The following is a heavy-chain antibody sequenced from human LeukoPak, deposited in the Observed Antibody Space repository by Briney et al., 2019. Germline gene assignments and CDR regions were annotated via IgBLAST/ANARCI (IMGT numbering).Heavy chain of an antibody. CDR3: ARAIFGDSYHGIDV. Sequence: MASETLSLTCTVSGGSIGNYYWTRIRQPAGKGLEWIGRIFVSGSTNYNPSLKGRVTMSVDTSKKQFSLRLTSMSAADTAVYFCARAIFGDSYHGIDVWGQGTTVTVSS. CDR2: IFVSGST. J-gene: IGHJ6*02. CDR1: GGSIGNYY. D-gene: IGHD3-10*01. V-gene: IGHV4-4*07.